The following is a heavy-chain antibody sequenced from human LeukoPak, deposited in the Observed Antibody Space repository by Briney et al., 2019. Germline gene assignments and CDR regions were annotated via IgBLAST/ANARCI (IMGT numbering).Heavy chain of an antibody. V-gene: IGHV3-48*03. Sequence: GSLILSCAASGFTFSSYEMNWVRQAPGKGLEWVSYISSSGSTIYYADSVKGRFTISRDNAKNSLYLQMNSLRAEDTAVYYCAELGITMIGGVWGKGTTVTISS. CDR2: ISSSGSTI. CDR3: AELGITMIGGV. D-gene: IGHD3-10*02. CDR1: GFTFSSYE. J-gene: IGHJ6*04.